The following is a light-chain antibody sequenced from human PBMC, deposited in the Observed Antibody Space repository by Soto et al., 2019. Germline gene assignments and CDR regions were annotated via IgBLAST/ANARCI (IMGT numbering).Light chain of an antibody. CDR2: DVT. J-gene: IGLJ2*01. CDR1: SSDVGGYNE. Sequence: QSALTQPASVSGSPGQSTTISCTGTSSDVGGYNEVSWYQQRPGKAPKLMIYDVTNRPSGVSNRFSGSKSGNTASLTISGLQAEDEAYYYSGSHAVGSTLIFGGGTKVTVL. V-gene: IGLV2-14*03. CDR3: GSHAVGSTLI.